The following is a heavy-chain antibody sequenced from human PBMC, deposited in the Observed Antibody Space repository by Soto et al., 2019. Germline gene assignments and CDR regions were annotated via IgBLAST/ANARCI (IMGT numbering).Heavy chain of an antibody. V-gene: IGHV3-23*01. J-gene: IGHJ6*03. CDR3: AKQDYGASYYYYYMDV. Sequence: GGSLRLSCAASGFTFSSYAMSWVRQAPGKGLEWVSAISGSGGSTYYADSVKGRFTISRGNSKNTLYLQMNSLRAEDTAVYYCAKQDYGASYYYYYMDVWGKGTTVTVSS. CDR2: ISGSGGST. CDR1: GFTFSSYA. D-gene: IGHD4-17*01.